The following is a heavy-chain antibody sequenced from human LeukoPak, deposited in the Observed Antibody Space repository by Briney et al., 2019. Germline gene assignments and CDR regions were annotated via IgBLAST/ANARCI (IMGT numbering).Heavy chain of an antibody. CDR2: IIPIFGTA. CDR1: GGTFSSYA. D-gene: IGHD2-8*01. Sequence: SVKVSCKASGGTFSSYAISWVRQAPGQGLEWMGGIIPIFGTANYAQKFQGRVTITADESTSTAYMELSSLRSEDTAVYYCARVGPGYCTNGVCYTGVWFDPRGQGTLVTVSS. CDR3: ARVGPGYCTNGVCYTGVWFDP. J-gene: IGHJ5*02. V-gene: IGHV1-69*13.